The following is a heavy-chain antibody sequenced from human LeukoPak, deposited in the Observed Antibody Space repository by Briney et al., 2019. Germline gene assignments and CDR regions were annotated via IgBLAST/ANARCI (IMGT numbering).Heavy chain of an antibody. D-gene: IGHD3-10*01. Sequence: ASVKVSCKASGYTFTSYGISWVRQAPGQGLEWMGWISAYNGNTNYAQKLQGRVTMTTDTSTSTAYMELRSLRSDDTAVYYCARVGSGSYPSYYYYYMDVWGKGTTVTISS. CDR2: ISAYNGNT. CDR1: GYTFTSYG. J-gene: IGHJ6*03. V-gene: IGHV1-18*01. CDR3: ARVGSGSYPSYYYYYMDV.